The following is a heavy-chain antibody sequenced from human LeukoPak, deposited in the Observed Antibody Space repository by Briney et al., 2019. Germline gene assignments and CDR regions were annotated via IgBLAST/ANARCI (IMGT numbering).Heavy chain of an antibody. CDR2: MHYSGAT. D-gene: IGHD3-16*01. J-gene: IGHJ2*01. V-gene: IGHV4-34*01. CDR3: ARGILGLYYFDV. CDR1: GGSFSGYY. Sequence: SETLSLTCAISGGSFSGYYWTWIREAPGKGLEWIGEMHYSGATSYKPSLRSRVTISRGTSENQLSLEVTSLTTADTAVYYCARGILGLYYFDVWGRGTPVTVSS.